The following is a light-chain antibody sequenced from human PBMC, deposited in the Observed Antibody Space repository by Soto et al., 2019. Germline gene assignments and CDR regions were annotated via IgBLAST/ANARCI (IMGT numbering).Light chain of an antibody. Sequence: EFLLPQSPGTLSLSQGERATLSCRDSQTVRNNYLAWYTTTPGQAPRLLIYDASSRATGIPDRFSGAESGTDFTLTISRLEPEDCAVYYGQQFSSYPLTFGEGTKVDIK. CDR1: QTVRNNY. V-gene: IGKV3-20*01. CDR3: QQFSSYPLT. CDR2: DAS. J-gene: IGKJ4*01.